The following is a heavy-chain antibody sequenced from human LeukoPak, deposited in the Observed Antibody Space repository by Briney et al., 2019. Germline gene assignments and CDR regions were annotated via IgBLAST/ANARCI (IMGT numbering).Heavy chain of an antibody. V-gene: IGHV3-7*01. J-gene: IGHJ4*02. D-gene: IGHD1-26*01. CDR1: GFTFSSYW. CDR2: IKQDGSEI. CDR3: ARDGHSGSYKDPDY. Sequence: GGSLRLSCAASGFTFSSYWMTWVRQAPGKGLEWVANIKQDGSEIYYVDSVKGRFTISRDNAKNFLNLQMNSLRAEDTAVYYCARDGHSGSYKDPDYWGQGTLVTVSS.